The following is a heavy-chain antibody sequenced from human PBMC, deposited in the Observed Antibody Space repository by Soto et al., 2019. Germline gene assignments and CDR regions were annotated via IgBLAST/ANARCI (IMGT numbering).Heavy chain of an antibody. D-gene: IGHD5-12*01. V-gene: IGHV3-21*01. CDR1: GFTFSSYS. J-gene: IGHJ4*02. Sequence: GSLILSCAASGFTFSSYSMNWVRQAPGKGLEWVSSISSSSSYIYYADSVKGRFTISRDNAKNSLYLQMNSLRAEDTAVYYCASGGLRYGLDYWGQGTLVTVSS. CDR3: ASGGLRYGLDY. CDR2: ISSSSSYI.